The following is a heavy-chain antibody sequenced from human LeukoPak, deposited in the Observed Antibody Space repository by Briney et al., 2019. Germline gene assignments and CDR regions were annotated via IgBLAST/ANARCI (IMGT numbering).Heavy chain of an antibody. V-gene: IGHV5-51*01. CDR3: AISPAIAARRKYYYYYYGMDV. Sequence: GESLKISGKGSGYSFTSYWIGWVRQMPGKGLEWMGIIYPGDSDTRYSPSFQGQVTISADKSISTAYLQWSSLKASDTAMYYCAISPAIAARRKYYYYYYGMDVWGQGTTVTVSS. CDR1: GYSFTSYW. J-gene: IGHJ6*02. CDR2: IYPGDSDT. D-gene: IGHD6-6*01.